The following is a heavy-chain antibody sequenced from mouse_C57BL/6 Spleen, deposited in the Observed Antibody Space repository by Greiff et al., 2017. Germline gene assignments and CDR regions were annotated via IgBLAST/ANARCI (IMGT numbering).Heavy chain of an antibody. Sequence: EVQVVESGGGLVKPGGSLKLSCAASGFTFSSYAMSWVRQTPEKRLEWVATISDGGSYTYYPDNVKGRFTISRDNAKNNLYLQMSHLKSEDTAMYYRARDHDYGNFFDYWGQGTTLTVSS. J-gene: IGHJ2*01. CDR3: ARDHDYGNFFDY. CDR2: ISDGGSYT. D-gene: IGHD2-1*01. V-gene: IGHV5-4*01. CDR1: GFTFSSYA.